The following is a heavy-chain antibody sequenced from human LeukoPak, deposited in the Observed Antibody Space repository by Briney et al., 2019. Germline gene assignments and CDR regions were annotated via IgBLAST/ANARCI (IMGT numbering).Heavy chain of an antibody. Sequence: GGSLRLSCAASGFTFSDYYMSWIRQAPGKGLEWVSYISSSGSTIYYADSVKGRFTISRDNAKNSLYLQMNSLRAEDTAVYYCARSVRDYYDSSGYYYVDYWGQGTLVTVSS. D-gene: IGHD3-22*01. CDR1: GFTFSDYY. V-gene: IGHV3-11*01. CDR2: ISSSGSTI. J-gene: IGHJ4*02. CDR3: ARSVRDYYDSSGYYYVDY.